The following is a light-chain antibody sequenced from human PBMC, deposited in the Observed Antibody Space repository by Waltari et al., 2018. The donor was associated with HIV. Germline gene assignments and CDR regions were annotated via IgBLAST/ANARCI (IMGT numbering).Light chain of an antibody. J-gene: IGLJ2*01. V-gene: IGLV1-44*01. CDR2: SND. CDR3: AVWDDSLNGPL. CDR1: SSNIGSNT. Sequence: QSVLTPPPSASGTPGQRVTISCSGSSSNIGSNTVNWYQQLPGMAPKLLIHSNDQRPSGVPDRFSGSTSDTSASLAISGLQSEDEGAYYCAVWDDSLNGPLFGGGTKLTVL.